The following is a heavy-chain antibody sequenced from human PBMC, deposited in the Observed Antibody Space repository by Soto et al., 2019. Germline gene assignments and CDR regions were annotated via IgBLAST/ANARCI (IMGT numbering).Heavy chain of an antibody. Sequence: EVQLLESGGGLAQPGGSLRLSCVASGFTFSSYAMTWVRQAPGKGLEWVTVISGSDGSTYYADSVKGRFTISRDNSRNTLYVQMNSLRAEVTAVYYCAKAISGYYGSLDHWGEGTRVTVSS. CDR1: GFTFSSYA. J-gene: IGHJ4*02. CDR3: AKAISGYYGSLDH. V-gene: IGHV3-23*01. CDR2: ISGSDGST. D-gene: IGHD3-22*01.